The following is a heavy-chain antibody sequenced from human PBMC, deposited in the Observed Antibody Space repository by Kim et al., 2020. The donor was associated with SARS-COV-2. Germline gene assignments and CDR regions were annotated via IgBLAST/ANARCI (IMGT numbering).Heavy chain of an antibody. Sequence: FQGRVTMTRDTSTSTVYMELSSLRSEDTAVYYCARDVSGIAARPTMRFDYWGQGTLVTVSS. V-gene: IGHV1-46*01. CDR3: ARDVSGIAARPTMRFDY. D-gene: IGHD6-6*01. J-gene: IGHJ4*02.